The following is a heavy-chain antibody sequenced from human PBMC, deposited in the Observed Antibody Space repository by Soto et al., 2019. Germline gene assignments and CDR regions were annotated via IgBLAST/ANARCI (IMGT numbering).Heavy chain of an antibody. J-gene: IGHJ4*02. Sequence: PSETLSLTCTVSGGSISSNIYYRGWIRQPPGKGQECIGNINYSGSTYYDSYLKSRGNKNVDTSNNQKTMKMSSVTAADSALYYCASSNYDSPIPLYYWGQGTLVTVS. V-gene: IGHV4-39*01. CDR2: INYSGST. CDR3: ASSNYDSPIPLYY. CDR1: GGSISSNIYY. D-gene: IGHD3-22*01.